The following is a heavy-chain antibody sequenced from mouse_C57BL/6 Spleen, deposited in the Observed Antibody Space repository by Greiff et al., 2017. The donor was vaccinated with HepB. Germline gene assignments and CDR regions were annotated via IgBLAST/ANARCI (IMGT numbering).Heavy chain of an antibody. CDR2: IDPENGDT. CDR3: TTYDYPSY. Sequence: EVQLQQSGAELVRPGASVKLSCTASGFNIKDDYMHWVKQRPEQGLEWIGWIDPENGDTEYASKFQGKATITADTSSNTAYLQLSSLTSEDTAVYYCTTYDYPSYWGQGTTLTVSS. D-gene: IGHD2-4*01. J-gene: IGHJ2*01. V-gene: IGHV14-4*01. CDR1: GFNIKDDY.